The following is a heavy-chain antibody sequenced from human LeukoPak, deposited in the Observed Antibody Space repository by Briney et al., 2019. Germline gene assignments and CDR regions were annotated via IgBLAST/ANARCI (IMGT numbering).Heavy chain of an antibody. J-gene: IGHJ5*02. CDR1: GFTFSTSA. CDR3: AAEIRTPSPGCFDP. V-gene: IGHV1-58*01. Sequence: GAPVKVSCKASGFTFSTSAVQWVRQARGQCLEWIGWIVVGSGNTKYAQKFQERVTITRDMSTSTAYMELSSLRSEDTAVYYCAAEIRTPSPGCFDPWGQGTLVTVSS. CDR2: IVVGSGNT. D-gene: IGHD3-3*02.